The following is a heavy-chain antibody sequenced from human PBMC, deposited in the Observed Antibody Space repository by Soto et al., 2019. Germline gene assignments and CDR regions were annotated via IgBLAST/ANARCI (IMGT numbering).Heavy chain of an antibody. Sequence: QVQLQESGPGLVKPSQTLSLTCSVSGDSISSVSYYWSWIRQHPGKGLEWIGYIYSSGSTYYNPSLKSRVSILVDTSKNQFSLKLRSVTAADTAVYYCARDLPLDGMDVWGQGTTVTVSS. CDR2: IYSSGST. V-gene: IGHV4-31*03. J-gene: IGHJ6*02. CDR1: GDSISSVSYY. CDR3: ARDLPLDGMDV.